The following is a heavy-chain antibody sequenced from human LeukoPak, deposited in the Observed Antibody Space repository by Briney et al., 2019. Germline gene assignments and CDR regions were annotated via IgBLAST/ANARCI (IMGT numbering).Heavy chain of an antibody. CDR1: QITFSSNG. CDR3: VNSGWAFYHMDV. V-gene: IGHV3-30*02. D-gene: IGHD6-19*01. J-gene: IGHJ6*03. Sequence: PGGSLRLSCAASQITFSSNGMHWVRQAPGKGLEWVAFIRYDGNSKYYADSVKDRFTIFRDNSKNTLNLQMNSLRVEDKAVYYCVNSGWAFYHMDVWGKGTTVTVSS. CDR2: IRYDGNSK.